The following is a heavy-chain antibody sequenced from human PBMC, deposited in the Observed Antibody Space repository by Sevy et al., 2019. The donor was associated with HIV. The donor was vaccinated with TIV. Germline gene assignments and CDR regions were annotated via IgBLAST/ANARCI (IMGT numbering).Heavy chain of an antibody. D-gene: IGHD3-16*01. CDR3: ARGGGGYDYVWGAFDI. Sequence: LSLTCAASGFTFSSYAMHWVHQAPGKGLEWVAVISYDGSNKYYADPVKGRFTLSRDNSKNTLYLQMNSLSAEDTAVYYCARGGGGYDYVWGAFDIWGQGTMVTVSS. CDR1: GFTFSSYA. J-gene: IGHJ3*02. V-gene: IGHV3-30*04. CDR2: ISYDGSNK.